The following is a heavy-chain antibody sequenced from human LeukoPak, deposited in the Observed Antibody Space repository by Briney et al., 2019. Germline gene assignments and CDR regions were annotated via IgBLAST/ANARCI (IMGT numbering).Heavy chain of an antibody. D-gene: IGHD3-10*01. CDR1: GISFSSYA. V-gene: IGHV3-30-3*01. CDR3: ARDYYYGSDY. Sequence: GGSLRLSCAASGISFSSYAMQWVRQAPGKGPEWVAVISYDGSNKFYADSVKGRFTISRDNSKNTLYLQMDSLRAEDTAVYYWARDYYYGSDYWGQGTLVTVSS. CDR2: ISYDGSNK. J-gene: IGHJ4*02.